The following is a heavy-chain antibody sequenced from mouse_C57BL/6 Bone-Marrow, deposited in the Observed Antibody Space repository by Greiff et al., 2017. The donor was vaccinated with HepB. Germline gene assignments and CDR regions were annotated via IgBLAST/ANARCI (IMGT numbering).Heavy chain of an antibody. Sequence: QVQLQQPGAELVKPGASVKLSCKASGYTFTSYWMHWVKQRPGRGLEWIGRIAPNSGGTKYNEKFKSKATLTVDKPASTASMQLSSLTSEDSAVYYCARKGGSSHFDYWGQGTTLTVSS. D-gene: IGHD1-1*01. V-gene: IGHV1-72*01. J-gene: IGHJ2*01. CDR3: ARKGGSSHFDY. CDR1: GYTFTSYW. CDR2: IAPNSGGT.